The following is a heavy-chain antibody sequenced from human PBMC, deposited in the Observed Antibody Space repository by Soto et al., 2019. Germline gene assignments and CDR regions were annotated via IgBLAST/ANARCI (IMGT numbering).Heavy chain of an antibody. J-gene: IGHJ5*02. D-gene: IGHD6-13*01. CDR3: ARDLGISSSLGWFYP. CDR1: GYTFTTFG. Sequence: ASVKVSCKASGYTFTTFGISWVRQAPGQGLEWMGWISAYTGNTNYAQRLQGRVTMTTDTSTNTAYMELRGLRSDDTAVYYCARDLGISSSLGWFYPWGQGTLVTVSS. V-gene: IGHV1-18*01. CDR2: ISAYTGNT.